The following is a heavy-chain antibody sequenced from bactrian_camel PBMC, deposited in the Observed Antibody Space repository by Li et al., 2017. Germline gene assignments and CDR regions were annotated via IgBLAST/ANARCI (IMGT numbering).Heavy chain of an antibody. D-gene: IGHD2*01. CDR1: FLTYNGNC. J-gene: IGHJ4*01. CDR3: MAGGCGRMARY. CDR2: IDSDGST. V-gene: IGHV3S55*01. Sequence: HVQLVESGGGSVQAGGSLKLSCAASFLTYNGNCVGWFRQAPGKEREGVAHIDSDGSTTYADSVKGRFTISKDNAKNTLYLQMNSLKSEDTGMYICMAGGCGRMARYWGQGTQVTVS.